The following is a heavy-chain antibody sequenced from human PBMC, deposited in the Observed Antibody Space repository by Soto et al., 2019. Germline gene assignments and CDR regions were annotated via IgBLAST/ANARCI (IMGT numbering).Heavy chain of an antibody. CDR3: AREEARYCTNGVCYTYDY. J-gene: IGHJ4*02. V-gene: IGHV4-30-4*01. CDR1: GGSISSGDYY. D-gene: IGHD2-8*01. CDR2: IYYSGST. Sequence: QVQLQESGPGLVKPSQTLSLTCTVSGGSISSGDYYWSWIRQPPGKGLEWIGYIYYSGSTYYNPSLKSRVTISVDTSKNQFSLKLSSVTAADTAVYYCAREEARYCTNGVCYTYDYWGQGTLVTVSS.